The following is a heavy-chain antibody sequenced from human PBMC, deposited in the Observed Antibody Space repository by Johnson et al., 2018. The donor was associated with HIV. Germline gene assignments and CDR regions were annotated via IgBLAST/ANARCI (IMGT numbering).Heavy chain of an antibody. CDR1: GFTFDDYA. D-gene: IGHD3-16*01. Sequence: VHLVESGGGLVQPGRSLRLSCAASGFTFDDYAMHWVRQAPGKGLEWVSAISGSGGSTYYADSVKGRFTISRDNSKNTLYLQMNSLRAEDTAVYYCARDRRIMITFGADVFDIWGQGTMVTVSS. CDR2: ISGSGGST. V-gene: IGHV3-23*04. CDR3: ARDRRIMITFGADVFDI. J-gene: IGHJ3*02.